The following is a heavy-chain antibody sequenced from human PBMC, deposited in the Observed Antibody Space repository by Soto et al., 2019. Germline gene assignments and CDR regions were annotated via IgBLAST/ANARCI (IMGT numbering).Heavy chain of an antibody. J-gene: IGHJ4*02. CDR1: GYIFTSYW. V-gene: IGHV5-51*01. CDR3: ARRGTYSSGWDY. D-gene: IGHD6-19*01. CDR2: IHGGDSNT. Sequence: PGESLKISCKGSGYIFTSYWIGWVRQMPGKGLEWMGTIHGGDSNTRYSPSFEGQVTISTDKSISTAYLQWSSLKASDTAMYYCARRGTYSSGWDYWGQGXLVTVSS.